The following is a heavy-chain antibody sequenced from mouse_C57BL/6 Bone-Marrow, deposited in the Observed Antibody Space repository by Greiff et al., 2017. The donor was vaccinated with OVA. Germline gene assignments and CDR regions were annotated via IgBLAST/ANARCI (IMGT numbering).Heavy chain of an antibody. J-gene: IGHJ3*01. V-gene: IGHV1-42*01. CDR3: ARSDYYGYDWFAY. D-gene: IGHD2-2*01. CDR2: INPSTGGT. CDR1: GYSLTGYY. Sequence: VQLQQSGPELVKPGASVKISCKASGYSLTGYYMNWVKQSPEKSLEWIGEINPSTGGTTYNQKFKAKATLTVDKSSSTAYMQLKSLTSEDSAVYYCARSDYYGYDWFAYWGQGTLVTVSA.